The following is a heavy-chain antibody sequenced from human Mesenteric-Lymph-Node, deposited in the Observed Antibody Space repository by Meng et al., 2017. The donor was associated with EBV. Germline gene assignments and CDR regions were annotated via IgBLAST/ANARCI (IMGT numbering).Heavy chain of an antibody. CDR2: IYYSGNT. Sequence: LKGSGPGRVKPSETLSLICSVSGDSINRDPYYWGWIRQPPGKGLEWIGAIYYSGNTYYTPSLKSRVTISADASKNQLSLRLNSVTAADTAVYFCARGFTLIQGDALSDWGQGTLVTVSS. V-gene: IGHV4-39*01. J-gene: IGHJ4*02. D-gene: IGHD3-10*01. CDR1: GDSINRDPYY. CDR3: ARGFTLIQGDALSD.